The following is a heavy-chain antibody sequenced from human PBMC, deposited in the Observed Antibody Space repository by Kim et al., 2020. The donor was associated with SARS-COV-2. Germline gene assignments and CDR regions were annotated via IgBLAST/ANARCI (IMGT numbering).Heavy chain of an antibody. J-gene: IGHJ6*03. CDR2: IIPIFGTA. CDR1: GGTFSSYA. D-gene: IGHD3-10*01. Sequence: SVKVYCKASGGTFSSYAISWVRQAPGQGLEWMGGIIPIFGTANYAQKFQGRVTITADESTSTAYMELSSLRSEDTAVYYCAGLWFRELFPGYYYMDVWG. CDR3: AGLWFRELFPGYYYMDV. V-gene: IGHV1-69*13.